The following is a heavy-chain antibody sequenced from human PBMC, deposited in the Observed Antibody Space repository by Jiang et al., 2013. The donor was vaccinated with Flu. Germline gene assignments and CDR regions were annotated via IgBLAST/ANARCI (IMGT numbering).Heavy chain of an antibody. CDR1: GFTFSNYT. D-gene: IGHD3-10*01. CDR2: ISYDGSNK. J-gene: IGHJ4*02. Sequence: GGGVVQPGRSLRLSCAASGFTFSNYTMHWVRQAPGKGLEWVAVISYDGSNKYYADSVKGRFTISRDNSKNTLYLQMNSLRTEDTAVYYCARDGDLEATDMVRGVITYGYFDHWGQGTLVTVSS. CDR3: ARDGDLEATDMVRGVITYGYFDH. V-gene: IGHV3-30*01.